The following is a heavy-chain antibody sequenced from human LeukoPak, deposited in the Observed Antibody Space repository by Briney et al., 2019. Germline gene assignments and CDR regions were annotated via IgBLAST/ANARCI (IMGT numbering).Heavy chain of an antibody. CDR1: GFTFSSYA. J-gene: IGHJ4*02. V-gene: IGHV3-23*01. D-gene: IGHD3-22*01. Sequence: GGSLRLSCAASGFTFSSYAMGWVRQAPGKGLEWVSVISGSGGSTYYADSVKGRFTISRDNSQNTLYLQMNSLRAEDSAVYYCAKDWAGSDRRYYSDYWGQGTLVTVSS. CDR3: AKDWAGSDRRYYSDY. CDR2: ISGSGGST.